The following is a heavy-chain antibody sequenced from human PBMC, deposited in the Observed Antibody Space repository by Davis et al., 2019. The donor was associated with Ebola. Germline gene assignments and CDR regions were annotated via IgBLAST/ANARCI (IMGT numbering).Heavy chain of an antibody. J-gene: IGHJ4*02. CDR1: GYTLTELS. D-gene: IGHD2-21*02. CDR3: ATSPGVVTAIQTPYYFDY. CDR2: FDPEDGET. Sequence: AASVKVSCKVSGYTLTELSMHWVRQAPGKGLEWMGGFDPEDGETIYAQKFQGRVTMTEDTSTDTAYMELSSLRSEDTAVYYCATSPGVVTAIQTPYYFDYWGQGTLVTVSS. V-gene: IGHV1-24*01.